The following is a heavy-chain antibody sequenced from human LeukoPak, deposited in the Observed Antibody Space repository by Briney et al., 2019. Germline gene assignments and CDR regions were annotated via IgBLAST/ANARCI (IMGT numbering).Heavy chain of an antibody. D-gene: IGHD3-16*02. V-gene: IGHV4-34*01. CDR1: GGSFSGYY. CDR3: ARGRYTNYVWGSYRLSY. J-gene: IGHJ4*02. Sequence: SETLSLTCAVDGGSFSGYYWRWIRQPPGKGLEWIGEINHSGRTKYNPSLKSRVTISVDTSKNQFSLKLSSVTAADTAVYYCARGRYTNYVWGSYRLSYWGQGALVTVSS. CDR2: INHSGRT.